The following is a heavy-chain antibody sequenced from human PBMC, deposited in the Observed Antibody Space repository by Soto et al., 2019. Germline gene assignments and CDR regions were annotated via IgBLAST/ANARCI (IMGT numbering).Heavy chain of an antibody. Sequence: PGGSLRLSCAASGFTFSSYGMHWVRQAPGKGLEWVAVISYDGSNKYYADSVKGRFTISRDNSKNTLYLQMNSLRAEDTAVYYCAKDSIGPGTTYHDYWGQGTLVTVSS. CDR1: GFTFSSYG. J-gene: IGHJ4*02. CDR2: ISYDGSNK. D-gene: IGHD1-7*01. CDR3: AKDSIGPGTTYHDY. V-gene: IGHV3-30*18.